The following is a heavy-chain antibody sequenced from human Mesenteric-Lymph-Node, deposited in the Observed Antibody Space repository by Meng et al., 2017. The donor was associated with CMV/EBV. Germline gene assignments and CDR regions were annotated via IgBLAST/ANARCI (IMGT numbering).Heavy chain of an antibody. J-gene: IGHJ6*02. Sequence: SQTLSLTSAVYGGPFSGYYWSWIRQSPGKGLEWIGEINDSGSTNYNPSLKSRITMSVDTSKNQFSLKLSSVTAADTAVYYCARGPPWYCTSNSCYFGMDVWDQGTTVTVSS. D-gene: IGHD2-2*01. V-gene: IGHV4-34*01. CDR2: INDSGST. CDR3: ARGPPWYCTSNSCYFGMDV. CDR1: GGPFSGYY.